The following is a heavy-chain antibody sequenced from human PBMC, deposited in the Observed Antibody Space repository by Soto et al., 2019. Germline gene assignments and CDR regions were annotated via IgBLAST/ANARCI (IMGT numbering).Heavy chain of an antibody. J-gene: IGHJ6*02. CDR2: IIPISGTA. D-gene: IGHD2-2*01. CDR1: GGTFSSYA. V-gene: IGHV1-69*01. CDR3: ARSQGSSTSLELYYYYYYGMDV. Sequence: QVQLVQSGAEVKKPGSSVKVSCKASGGTFSSYAISWVRQAPGQGLEWMGGIIPISGTANYAQKFQGRVTITADEPTSTAYMELSSLRSEDTAVYYCARSQGSSTSLELYYYYYYGMDVWGQGTTVTVSS.